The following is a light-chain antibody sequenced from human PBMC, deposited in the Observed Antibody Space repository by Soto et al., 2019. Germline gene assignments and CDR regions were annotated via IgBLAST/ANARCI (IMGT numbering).Light chain of an antibody. CDR2: GAA. CDR3: QQYNNWPYT. V-gene: IGKV3-15*01. J-gene: IGKJ2*01. Sequence: EIVMTQSPATLSVSPGERATLSCRASQSVSSSLAWYQQKPGQAPMLLIYGAATRATGFPARFSGSGSGTEFTLTISSLQSEDFAVYYCQQYNNWPYTFGQGTKVDIK. CDR1: QSVSSS.